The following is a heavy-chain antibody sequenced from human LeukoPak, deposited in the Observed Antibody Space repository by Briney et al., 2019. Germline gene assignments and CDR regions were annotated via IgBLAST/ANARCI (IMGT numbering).Heavy chain of an antibody. D-gene: IGHD6-19*01. CDR3: VGGGGWLPDF. J-gene: IGHJ4*02. V-gene: IGHV3-7*01. CDR2: IKGDGTET. Sequence: GGSLRLSCAASGFIFSTHWMNCVREAPGKGVEWVAIIKGDGTETLYADSVKGRFIISRDNTKSSLYLQINSLRAEDTAVYYCVGGGGWLPDFWGQGVLVTVSS. CDR1: GFIFSTHW.